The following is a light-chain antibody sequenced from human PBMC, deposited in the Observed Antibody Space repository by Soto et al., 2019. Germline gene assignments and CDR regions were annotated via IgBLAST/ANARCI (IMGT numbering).Light chain of an antibody. Sequence: DIQMIQSPSSVYASVGDRVTVACRSSQAIAGWLAWYQQKPGKAPRLLMYGTSTLQSGVPSRFSGSGSGTDFTLTISSLQPEDFATYYCQQAYSFPLTFGGGTRWISN. CDR3: QQAYSFPLT. J-gene: IGKJ4*01. V-gene: IGKV1D-12*01. CDR2: GTS. CDR1: QAIAGW.